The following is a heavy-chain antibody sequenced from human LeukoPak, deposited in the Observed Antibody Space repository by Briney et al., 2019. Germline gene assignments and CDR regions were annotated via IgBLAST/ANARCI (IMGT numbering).Heavy chain of an antibody. Sequence: SETLCLTCAVSGYSISSGYYRGWIRQPPGKGLEWIGSIYHSGSTYYNPSLKSRVTISVDTSKNQFSLKLSSVAAADTAVYYCARNPHWMVRGVITWGQGTLVTVSS. D-gene: IGHD3-10*01. CDR3: ARNPHWMVRGVIT. V-gene: IGHV4-38-2*01. J-gene: IGHJ5*02. CDR1: GYSISSGYY. CDR2: IYHSGST.